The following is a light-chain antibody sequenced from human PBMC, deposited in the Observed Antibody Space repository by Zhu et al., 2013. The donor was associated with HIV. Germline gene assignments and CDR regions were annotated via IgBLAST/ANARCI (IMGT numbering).Light chain of an antibody. V-gene: IGLV3-1*01. CDR1: KLGDKY. Sequence: SYGVTQPPSVSVSPGQTASITCPGDKLGDKYVSWYQQKLGQSPVLVIYQNNRRPSGIPERFSGSNSGNTATLTISGTQAMDEADYYCQAWDRSAVFGGGTKLTVL. J-gene: IGLJ2*01. CDR3: QAWDRSAV. CDR2: QNN.